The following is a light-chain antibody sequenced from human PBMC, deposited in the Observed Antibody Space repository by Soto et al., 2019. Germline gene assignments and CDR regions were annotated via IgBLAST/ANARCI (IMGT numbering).Light chain of an antibody. CDR3: HQVNSFHPT. CDR2: AAS. Sequence: DIQMTQSPSSVSASVGDRVTITCRASQGISNLLAWYQQKPGKVPNLLIYAASSLQGGVPSRFSGSGSGTEFTLTISSLQPEDCATYHCHQVNSFHPTFGQGTKVEIK. V-gene: IGKV1-12*01. CDR1: QGISNL. J-gene: IGKJ1*01.